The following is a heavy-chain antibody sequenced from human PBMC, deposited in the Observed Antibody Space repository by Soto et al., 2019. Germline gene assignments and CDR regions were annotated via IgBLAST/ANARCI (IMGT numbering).Heavy chain of an antibody. CDR1: GFSLSTSGMC. D-gene: IGHD3-3*01. V-gene: IGHV2-70*01. J-gene: IGHJ6*02. CDR2: IDWDDDK. CDR3: ARILFWSGYYTGPTGGYGMDV. Sequence: SGPTLVNPTQTLTLTCTFSGFSLSTSGMCVSWIRQPPGKALEWLALIDWDDDKYYSTSLKTRLTISKDTSKNQVVLTMTNMDPVDTATYYCARILFWSGYYTGPTGGYGMDVWGQGTTVTVSS.